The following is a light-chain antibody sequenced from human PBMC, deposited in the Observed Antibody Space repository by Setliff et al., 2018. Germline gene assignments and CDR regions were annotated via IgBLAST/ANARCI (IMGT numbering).Light chain of an antibody. CDR2: EVS. CDR1: SSDVGAYSH. V-gene: IGLV2-14*01. CDR3: SSYSIISPLV. J-gene: IGLJ3*02. Sequence: QSVLTQPASVSGSPGQSITISCAGTSSDVGAYSHVPWYQQYPGKAPKLMISEVSNRPSGVSYRFSGSKSGNTASLTISGLQAEDEADYYCSSYSIISPLVFGGGTKVTVL.